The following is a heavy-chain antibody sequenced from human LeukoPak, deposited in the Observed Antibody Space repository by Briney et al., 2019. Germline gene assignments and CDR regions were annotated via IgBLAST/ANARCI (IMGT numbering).Heavy chain of an antibody. Sequence: GGSLRLSCAASGFTVSSRSMNWVRQAPGKGLECVSIIYSGEVTSYADSVKGRFTISRDSGTNTLFLQMDNLRADDTAVYYCARVVAAVALRDYHYVDVWGKGTTVTVS. D-gene: IGHD2-15*01. CDR2: IYSGEVT. V-gene: IGHV3-53*01. J-gene: IGHJ6*03. CDR3: ARVVAAVALRDYHYVDV. CDR1: GFTVSSRS.